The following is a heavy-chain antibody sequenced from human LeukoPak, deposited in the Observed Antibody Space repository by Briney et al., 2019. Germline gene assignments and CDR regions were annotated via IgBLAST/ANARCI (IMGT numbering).Heavy chain of an antibody. CDR2: IYPGDSDT. Sequence: KNGESLKISCKGSGYSFTSYWIGWVRQMPGKGLEWMGIIYPGDSDTRYSPSFQGQVTISADKSISTAYLQWSSLKASDTAMYYCARPVGIQLWLDAFDIWGQGTMVTVSS. CDR1: GYSFTSYW. D-gene: IGHD5-18*01. J-gene: IGHJ3*02. CDR3: ARPVGIQLWLDAFDI. V-gene: IGHV5-51*01.